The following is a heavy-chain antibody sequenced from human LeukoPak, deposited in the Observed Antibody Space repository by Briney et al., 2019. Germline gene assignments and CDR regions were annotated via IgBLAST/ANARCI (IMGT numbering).Heavy chain of an antibody. J-gene: IGHJ4*02. CDR2: IKEDGSDT. CDR1: GFTFSNYA. CDR3: AREWWYLDY. Sequence: PGGSLRLSCAASGFTFSNYAITWVRQAPGRGLEWVARIKEDGSDTYYVDSVKGRFTISRDKAKKTVYLQMNSLRVGDTAVYYCAREWWYLDYWGQGTLVTVSS. V-gene: IGHV3-7*05. D-gene: IGHD2-15*01.